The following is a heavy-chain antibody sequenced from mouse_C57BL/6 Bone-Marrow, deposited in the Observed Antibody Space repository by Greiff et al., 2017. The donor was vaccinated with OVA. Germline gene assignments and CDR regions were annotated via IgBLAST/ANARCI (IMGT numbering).Heavy chain of an antibody. CDR2: ISDGGSYT. J-gene: IGHJ2*01. V-gene: IGHV5-4*01. CDR1: GFTFSSYA. CDR3: AGEQGFHRDY. Sequence: DVKLVESGGGLVKPGGSLKLSCAASGFTFSSYAMSWVRQTPEKRLEWVATISDGGSYTYYPDNVKGRFTISRDTATNHLYLQMSHLTTEDTAMVYGAGEQGFHRDYGGKGTTLTVSS.